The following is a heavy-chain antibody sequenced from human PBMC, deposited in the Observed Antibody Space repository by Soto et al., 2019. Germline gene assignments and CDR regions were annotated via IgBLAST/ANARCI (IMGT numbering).Heavy chain of an antibody. J-gene: IGHJ5*01. CDR1: GYTFTSYG. CDR2: ISAYNGNT. D-gene: IGHD6-19*01. V-gene: IGHV1-18*01. CDR3: AREKWGSGSRWIDS. Sequence: ASVKVSCKASGYTFTSYGISWVRQAPGQGLEWMGWISAYNGNTNYAQKFQGRVTINQDTSASTAYMELSSLTSEDTAVYYCAREKWGSGSRWIDSWGQGTLVTVSS.